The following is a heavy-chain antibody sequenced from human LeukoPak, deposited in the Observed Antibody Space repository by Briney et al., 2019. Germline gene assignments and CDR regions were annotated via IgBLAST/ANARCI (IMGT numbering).Heavy chain of an antibody. D-gene: IGHD2-15*01. J-gene: IGHJ3*02. CDR1: GFTVGSNY. V-gene: IGHV3-53*01. Sequence: PGGSLRLSCAASGFTVGSNYMGWVRQAPGKGLEWVSAMYSGGSTYYADSVKGRFTISRDKTKNTVYLQMNSLRAEDTAVYYCARPYCSGGSCYPLGAFDIWGQGTMVTVSS. CDR2: MYSGGST. CDR3: ARPYCSGGSCYPLGAFDI.